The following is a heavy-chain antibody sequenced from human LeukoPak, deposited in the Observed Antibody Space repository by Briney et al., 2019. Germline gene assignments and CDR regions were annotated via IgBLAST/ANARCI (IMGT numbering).Heavy chain of an antibody. V-gene: IGHV4-59*01. CDR1: GGSIRSYY. Sequence: SETLSLTCTVSGGSIRSYYWNWIRQSPGKTLEWIGYIYYSGSTNYNPSLKSRVTISVDTSKSQFSLKLSPVTAADTAVYYCARDEGGQLNYFDYWGQGTLVTVSS. CDR2: IYYSGST. D-gene: IGHD2-2*01. J-gene: IGHJ4*02. CDR3: ARDEGGQLNYFDY.